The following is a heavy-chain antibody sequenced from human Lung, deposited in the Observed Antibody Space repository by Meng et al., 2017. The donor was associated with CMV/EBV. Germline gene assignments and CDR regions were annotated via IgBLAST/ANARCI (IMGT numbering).Heavy chain of an antibody. CDR3: ARDSSGGYEGY. Sequence: SETLSLXCAVSGGSISTSDWWSWVRQPPGKRLEWIGEFYHTGSTNYNPSLKSRVIISVDMSKNQFSLNLSSVTAADTAVYYCARDSSGGYEGYWGQGFLVTVSS. CDR1: GGSISTSDW. V-gene: IGHV4-4*02. D-gene: IGHD2-15*01. J-gene: IGHJ4*02. CDR2: FYHTGST.